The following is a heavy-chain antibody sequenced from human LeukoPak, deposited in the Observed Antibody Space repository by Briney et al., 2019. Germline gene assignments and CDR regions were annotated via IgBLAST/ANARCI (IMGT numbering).Heavy chain of an antibody. V-gene: IGHV4-61*02. Sequence: NPSQTLSLTCTVSGGSISSGSYYWSWIRQPAGKGLEWIGRIYTSGSTNYNPSLKSRVTISVDTSKNQFSLKLSSVTAADTAVHYCARHADYRIAAAVTCDYWGQGTLVTVSS. D-gene: IGHD6-13*01. CDR3: ARHADYRIAAAVTCDY. CDR2: IYTSGST. CDR1: GGSISSGSYY. J-gene: IGHJ4*02.